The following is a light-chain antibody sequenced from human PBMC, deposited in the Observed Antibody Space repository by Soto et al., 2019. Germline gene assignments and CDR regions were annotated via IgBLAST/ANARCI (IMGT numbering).Light chain of an antibody. J-gene: IGLJ1*01. Sequence: QSVLTQSPSASGPPGQRVTIPCSGSSSNIGKNSVYWYQQFPGTAPKLLIYSNNKRPSGVPDRFSASKSGTSASLVISGLRSEDEADYYCAAWDDGLNGYVFGTGTKVTVL. CDR2: SNN. CDR3: AAWDDGLNGYV. CDR1: SSNIGKNS. V-gene: IGLV1-47*02.